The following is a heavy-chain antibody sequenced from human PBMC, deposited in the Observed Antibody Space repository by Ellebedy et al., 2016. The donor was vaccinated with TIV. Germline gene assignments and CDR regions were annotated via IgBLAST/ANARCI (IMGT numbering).Heavy chain of an antibody. Sequence: AASVKVSCKVSGGTSNRFAINWVRQAPGQGLEWMGGIIPMSVTPKYAQKFQGRVTFTADESTGTVYMELSTLISDHTAVYSWARSQGGGGEGTTILDYWGQGTLVTVSS. D-gene: IGHD3-16*01. V-gene: IGHV1-69*13. CDR2: IIPMSVTP. CDR3: ARSQGGGGEGTTILDY. J-gene: IGHJ4*02. CDR1: GGTSNRFA.